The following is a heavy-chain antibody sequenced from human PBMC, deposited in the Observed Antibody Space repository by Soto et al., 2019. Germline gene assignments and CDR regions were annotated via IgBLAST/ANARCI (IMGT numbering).Heavy chain of an antibody. J-gene: IGHJ3*02. Sequence: ASVKVSCKASGYTFTSYYMHWVRQAPGQGLEWMGIINPSGGSTSYPQKFQGRVTMTRDTSTSTVYMELSSLRSEDTAVYYCATAMARGAFDIWGQGTMVTVSS. CDR1: GYTFTSYY. V-gene: IGHV1-46*01. CDR2: INPSGGST. CDR3: ATAMARGAFDI. D-gene: IGHD3-10*01.